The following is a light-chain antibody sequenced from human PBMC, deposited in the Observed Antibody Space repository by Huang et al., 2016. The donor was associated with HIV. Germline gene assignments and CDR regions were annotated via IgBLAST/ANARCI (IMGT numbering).Light chain of an antibody. CDR3: MQRIEFPLT. CDR1: QSLLASDDGNTY. CDR2: TIS. J-gene: IGKJ4*01. V-gene: IGKV2-40*01. Sequence: IVMTQTPLSLPVTPGEPASISCRSSQSLLASDDGNTYLDWYLQKPGPSPQLLIYTISYRASGVPDRFSGSGAGTDFTLKISRVEAEDVGVYYCMQRIEFPLTFGGGTKVEIK.